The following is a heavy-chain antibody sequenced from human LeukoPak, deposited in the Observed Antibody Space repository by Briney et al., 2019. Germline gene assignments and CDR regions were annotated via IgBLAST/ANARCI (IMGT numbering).Heavy chain of an antibody. CDR1: GFTFTSSA. CDR2: IVVGSGNT. Sequence: SVKVSCKASGFTFTSSAMQWVRQARGQRLEWIGWIVVGSGNTNYAQKFQERVTITRDMSTSTAYMELSSLRSEDTAVYYCARSVVVVPAAVNWFDPWGQGTLVTVSS. V-gene: IGHV1-58*02. J-gene: IGHJ5*02. D-gene: IGHD2-2*01. CDR3: ARSVVVVPAAVNWFDP.